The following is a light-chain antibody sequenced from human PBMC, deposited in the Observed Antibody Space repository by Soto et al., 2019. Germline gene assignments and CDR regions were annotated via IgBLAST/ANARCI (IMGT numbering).Light chain of an antibody. CDR3: QQYNWWPR. CDR1: QSVSRN. V-gene: IGKV3-15*01. CDR2: DAS. J-gene: IGKJ1*01. Sequence: EIVLTSCTTTVYVSLGDGATISSRASQSVSRNLAWYQQKPGQAPRLLIYDASTRATGIPAIFSGSGSGTEFTLAICSLQSNDFSVFYGQQYNWWPRVGPGTGGYQ.